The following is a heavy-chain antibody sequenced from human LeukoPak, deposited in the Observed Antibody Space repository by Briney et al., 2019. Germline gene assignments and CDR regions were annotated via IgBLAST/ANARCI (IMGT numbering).Heavy chain of an antibody. CDR3: ARCSDEDYYYYYMDV. CDR2: ISYDGSNK. Sequence: PGGSLRLSCAASGFTFSVYAMHWVRQAPGKGLEWVAIISYDGSNKYYADSVKGRFTISRDNSKNTLYLQMNSLRAEDTAVYYCARCSDEDYYYYYMDVWGKGTTVTVSS. J-gene: IGHJ6*03. CDR1: GFTFSVYA. V-gene: IGHV3-30*04. D-gene: IGHD3-10*02.